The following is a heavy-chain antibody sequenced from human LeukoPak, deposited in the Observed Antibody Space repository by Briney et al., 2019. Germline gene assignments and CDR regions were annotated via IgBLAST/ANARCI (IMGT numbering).Heavy chain of an antibody. CDR2: IYGSGGT. Sequence: SETLSLTCTVSGGSISSYYWSWIRQPAGKGLEWIGRIYGSGGTSYNPPLKSRVTLSVDSSKNQFSLKLSSVTAADTAVYYCVRGPTYSSRWYMDYWGQGTLVTVSS. CDR1: GGSISSYY. CDR3: VRGPTYSSRWYMDY. D-gene: IGHD6-13*01. J-gene: IGHJ4*02. V-gene: IGHV4-4*07.